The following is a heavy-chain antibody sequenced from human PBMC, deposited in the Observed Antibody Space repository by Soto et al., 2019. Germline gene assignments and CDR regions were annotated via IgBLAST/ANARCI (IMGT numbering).Heavy chain of an antibody. CDR2: IKSNTDGGTI. D-gene: IGHD6-6*01. J-gene: IGHJ6*02. CDR1: GFTFRKAW. CDR3: TTGNSPYGSSWGSDYYYYGMDF. V-gene: IGHV3-15*07. Sequence: EVQLVESGGGLEEPGGSLRLSCAASGFTFRKAWMNWVRQAPGKGLEWVGRIKSNTDGGTIDYAVPVKGSFTISRDDSKTTLYLQLNSLKTDDTAVCYCTTGNSPYGSSWGSDYYYYGMDFWGQGTTVTVSS.